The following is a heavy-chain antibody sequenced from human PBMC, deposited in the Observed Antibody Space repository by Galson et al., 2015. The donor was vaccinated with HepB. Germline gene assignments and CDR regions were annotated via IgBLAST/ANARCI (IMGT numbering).Heavy chain of an antibody. V-gene: IGHV3-23*01. J-gene: IGHJ4*02. CDR3: AKWKDIVVVPDQKYYPPFDY. CDR2: ISGSGGST. CDR1: GFTFSSYA. D-gene: IGHD2-2*01. Sequence: SLRLSCAASGFTFSSYAMSWVRQAPGKGLEWVSAISGSGGSTYYADSMKGRFTISRDNSKNTLYLQMNSLRAEDTAVYYCAKWKDIVVVPDQKYYPPFDYWGQGTLVTVSS.